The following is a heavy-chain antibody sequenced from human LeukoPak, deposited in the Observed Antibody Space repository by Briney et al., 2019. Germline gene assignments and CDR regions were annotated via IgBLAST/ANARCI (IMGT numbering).Heavy chain of an antibody. CDR2: IYYSGST. J-gene: IGHJ4*02. Sequence: SETLSLTCTVSGGSISSSSYYWGWIRQPPGKGLEWIGSIYYSGSTYYNPSLKSRVTISVDTSKNQFSLKLSSVTAADTAVYYCARRPGYSSSWYYFDYWGQGTLVTVSS. D-gene: IGHD6-13*01. CDR3: ARRPGYSSSWYYFDY. V-gene: IGHV4-39*07. CDR1: GGSISSSSYY.